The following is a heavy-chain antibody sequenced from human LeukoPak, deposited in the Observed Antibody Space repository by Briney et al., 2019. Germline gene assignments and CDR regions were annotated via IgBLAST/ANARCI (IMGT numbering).Heavy chain of an antibody. CDR1: GFTFSSYA. CDR2: ISSTSSHT. J-gene: IGHJ5*02. Sequence: PGGSLRLSCAASGFTFSSYAMSWVRQAAGKELEWISYISSTSSHTNYADSVKGRFTISRDNAKRSLYLQMNSLRAEDTAVYYCARGSARWFDPWGQGTLVTVSS. V-gene: IGHV3-11*05. CDR3: ARGSARWFDP.